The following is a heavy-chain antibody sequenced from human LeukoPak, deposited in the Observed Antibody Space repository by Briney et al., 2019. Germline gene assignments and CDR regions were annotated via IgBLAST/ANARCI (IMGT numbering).Heavy chain of an antibody. J-gene: IGHJ6*02. CDR2: IYYGGST. CDR3: ARESLSGSRSTYYYGMDV. Sequence: SETLSLTCTVSGGSISSGSYYWGWIRQPPGEGLEWIGNIYYGGSTSYNPSLKSRVTISVHTSKNQFSLRLSSVTAADTAVYYCARESLSGSRSTYYYGMDVWGQGTTVAVSS. V-gene: IGHV4-39*02. D-gene: IGHD3-10*01. CDR1: GGSISSGSYY.